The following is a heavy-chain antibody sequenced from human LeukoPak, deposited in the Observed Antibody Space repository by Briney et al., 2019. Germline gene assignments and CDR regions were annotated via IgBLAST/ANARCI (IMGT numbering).Heavy chain of an antibody. CDR1: GFTVSSNY. Sequence: GGSLRLSCAASGFTVSSNYMSWVRQAPGKGLEWVSVIYSGGSTYYADSVKGRFTISRDNSKNTLYLQMNSLRAEDTAVYYCARGAPGYSSGWYRWDFDYWGQGTLVTVSS. J-gene: IGHJ4*02. CDR2: IYSGGST. V-gene: IGHV3-66*01. CDR3: ARGAPGYSSGWYRWDFDY. D-gene: IGHD6-19*01.